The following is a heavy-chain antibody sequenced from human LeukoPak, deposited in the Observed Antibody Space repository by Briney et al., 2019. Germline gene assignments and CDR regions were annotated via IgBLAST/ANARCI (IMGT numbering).Heavy chain of an antibody. V-gene: IGHV3-30*02. Sequence: HPGGSLRLSCAASGFTFSSYGMHWVRQAPGKGLEWVAFIRYDGSNKYYADSVKGRFTISRDNSKNTLYLQMNSLRAEDTAVYYCAKVGPDLYQLLYLDYWGQGTLVTVSS. J-gene: IGHJ4*02. CDR2: IRYDGSNK. CDR3: AKVGPDLYQLLYLDY. CDR1: GFTFSSYG. D-gene: IGHD2-2*01.